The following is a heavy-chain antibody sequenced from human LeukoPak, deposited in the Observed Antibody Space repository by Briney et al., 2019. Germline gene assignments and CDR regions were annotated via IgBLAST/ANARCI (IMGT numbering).Heavy chain of an antibody. V-gene: IGHV3-23*01. CDR3: SKETATVGGTREY. Sequence: GGSLRLSCAASGFTFSSYALSWVRQAPGKGLEWVSAISDSGDYTYYADSVKGRFTISRDNSKNTLYLQMNSLRAEDTAVYYCSKETATVGGTREYWGQGTLVTVSS. J-gene: IGHJ4*02. D-gene: IGHD6-19*01. CDR2: ISDSGDYT. CDR1: GFTFSSYA.